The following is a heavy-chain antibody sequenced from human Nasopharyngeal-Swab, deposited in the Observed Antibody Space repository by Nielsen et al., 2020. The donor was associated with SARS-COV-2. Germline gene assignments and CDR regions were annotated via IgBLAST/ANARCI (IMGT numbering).Heavy chain of an antibody. CDR2: ISYDGSNK. CDR3: ARGGSDL. CDR1: GFTFSSYA. V-gene: IGHV3-30*04. J-gene: IGHJ2*01. Sequence: GSLRLSCAASGFTFSSYAMHWVRQAPGKGLEWVAVISYDGSNKYYADSVKGRFSISRGNSKNTLYLQMNSLRAEDTAVYYCARGGSDLWGRGTLVTVSS. D-gene: IGHD3-16*01.